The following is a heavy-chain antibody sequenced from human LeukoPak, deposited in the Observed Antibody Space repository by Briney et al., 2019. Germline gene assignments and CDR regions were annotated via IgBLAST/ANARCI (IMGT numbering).Heavy chain of an antibody. J-gene: IGHJ4*02. V-gene: IGHV5-51*01. D-gene: IGHD3-10*01. CDR1: GYIFTNYW. Sequence: GESLKISCQVSGYIFTNYWIGWVRQMPEKGLESMGIFYPADSDTTYSPSFQGQVTISADKSISTVYLQWSSLRASDTAMYYCARQSRDGSKTRGYFFDYWGQGTLVTVSS. CDR3: ARQSRDGSKTRGYFFDY. CDR2: FYPADSDT.